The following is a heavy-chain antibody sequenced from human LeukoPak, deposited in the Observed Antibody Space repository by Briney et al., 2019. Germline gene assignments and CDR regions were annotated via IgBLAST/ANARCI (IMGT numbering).Heavy chain of an antibody. V-gene: IGHV3-21*01. D-gene: IGHD6-6*01. CDR2: ISSSSSYI. Sequence: GGSLRLSCAASGFTFSSYSMNWVRQAPGKGLEWVSSISSSSSYIYYADSVKGRFTISRDNAKNSLYLQMNSLRAEDTAVYYCARDKSAARGYYFDYWGQGTLDTVSS. J-gene: IGHJ4*02. CDR3: ARDKSAARGYYFDY. CDR1: GFTFSSYS.